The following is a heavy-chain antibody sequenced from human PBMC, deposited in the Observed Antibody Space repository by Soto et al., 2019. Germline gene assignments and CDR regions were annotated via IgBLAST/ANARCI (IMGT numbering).Heavy chain of an antibody. CDR2: MYYSGSS. J-gene: IGHJ5*02. CDR1: GGSISRSNFY. Sequence: PSETLSLTCTVSGGSISRSNFYWGWIRQPPGKGLEWIGSMYYSGSSYYNPALKSRVTISVDTSENQVSLKLNSVTAANTAIYYCARHSSASTGWFDTWGQGNQVTVSS. CDR3: ARHSSASTGWFDT. V-gene: IGHV4-39*01. D-gene: IGHD2-2*01.